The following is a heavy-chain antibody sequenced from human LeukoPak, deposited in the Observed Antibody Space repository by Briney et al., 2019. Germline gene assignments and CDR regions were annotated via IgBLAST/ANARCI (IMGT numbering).Heavy chain of an antibody. J-gene: IGHJ4*02. CDR1: GFTFTSSA. V-gene: IGHV1-58*02. D-gene: IGHD6-13*01. CDR3: AAHIAAAANRGGY. Sequence: SVKASCKASGFTFTSSAIQWVRQARGQRLEWIGWIVVGSGNTNYAQKFQERVTITRDMSTSTAYMELSSLRSEDTAVYYCAAHIAAAANRGGYWGQGTLVTVSS. CDR2: IVVGSGNT.